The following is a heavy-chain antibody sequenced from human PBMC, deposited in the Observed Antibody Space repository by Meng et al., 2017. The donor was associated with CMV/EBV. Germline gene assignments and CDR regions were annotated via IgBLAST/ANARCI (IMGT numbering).Heavy chain of an antibody. CDR2: IIPIFGTA. CDR3: ARSTTHVDTAMPNRGYYYGMDV. D-gene: IGHD5-18*01. J-gene: IGHJ6*02. CDR1: GYTFTSYG. Sequence: SVKVSCKASGYTFTSYGISWVRQAPGRGLEWMGGIIPIFGTANYAQKFQGRVTITTDESTSTAYMELSSLRSEDTAVYYCARSTTHVDTAMPNRGYYYGMDVWGQGTTVTVSS. V-gene: IGHV1-69*05.